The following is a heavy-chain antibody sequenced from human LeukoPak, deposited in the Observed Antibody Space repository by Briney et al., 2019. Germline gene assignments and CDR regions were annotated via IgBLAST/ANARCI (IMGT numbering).Heavy chain of an antibody. CDR2: FYYTGST. Sequence: SETLSLTCTVSGGSLSSGTFYWSWIRQPPGKGLEWIGYFYYTGSTHYNPSLKSRVTISADTSRNQFSLKLSSVTAADTAVYYCARYSYDLGNFCQFDFWGQGTLVAVSS. J-gene: IGHJ4*02. CDR1: GGSLSSGTFY. CDR3: ARYSYDLGNFCQFDF. V-gene: IGHV4-61*01. D-gene: IGHD3-10*01.